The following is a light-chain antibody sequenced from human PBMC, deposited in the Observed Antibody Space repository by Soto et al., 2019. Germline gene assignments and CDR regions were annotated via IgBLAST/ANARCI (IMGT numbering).Light chain of an antibody. V-gene: IGKV1-39*01. Sequence: DIQMTQSPSSLSTSVGDRVTITCRASQSISSYLNWYQQKPGQAPKLLIYAASSLQSGVPSRFSGSGSGTDFTLTISSLEPEDFATYYCQQRYSTPCTFGQGTKLEIK. CDR2: AAS. J-gene: IGKJ1*01. CDR3: QQRYSTPCT. CDR1: QSISSY.